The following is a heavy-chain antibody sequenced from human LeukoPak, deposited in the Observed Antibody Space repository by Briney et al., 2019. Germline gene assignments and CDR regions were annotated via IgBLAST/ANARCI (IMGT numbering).Heavy chain of an antibody. J-gene: IGHJ5*02. D-gene: IGHD2-15*01. CDR3: ARDRSDGGYNWFDP. V-gene: IGHV4-61*02. Sequence: SETLSLTCTVSGGSISSDNNYWSWIRQPAGKGLEWIGRIHTSGSTNHNPSLNSRVTISIDTSKNQFSLQLSSVTATDTAVYYCARDRSDGGYNWFDPWGQGTLVTVSS. CDR1: GGSISSDNNY. CDR2: IHTSGST.